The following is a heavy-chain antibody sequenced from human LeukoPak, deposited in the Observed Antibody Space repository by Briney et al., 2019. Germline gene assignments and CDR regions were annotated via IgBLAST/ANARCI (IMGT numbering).Heavy chain of an antibody. CDR2: IYYSGST. CDR3: ARRPTGATRGRFDY. V-gene: IGHV4-39*01. D-gene: IGHD1-7*01. Sequence: SETLSLTCTVSGGSISSSSYYWGWIRQPPGKGLEWIGSIYYSGSTYYNPSLKSRVTISVDTSKNQFSLKLSSVTAADTAVYYCARRPTGATRGRFDYWGQGTLVTVSS. CDR1: GGSISSSSYY. J-gene: IGHJ4*02.